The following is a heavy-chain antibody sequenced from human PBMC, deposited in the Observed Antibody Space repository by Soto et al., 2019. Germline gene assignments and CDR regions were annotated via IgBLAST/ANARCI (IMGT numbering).Heavy chain of an antibody. J-gene: IGHJ4*02. Sequence: GGSLRLSCAASGFTFSSYDMSWVRQAPGKGLEWVSAISGSGGSTYYADSVKGRFTISRDNSKNTLYLQMNSLRAEDTAVYYCAKGITIFGVAHFDYWGQGTLVTVSS. CDR3: AKGITIFGVAHFDY. V-gene: IGHV3-23*01. D-gene: IGHD3-3*01. CDR2: ISGSGGST. CDR1: GFTFSSYD.